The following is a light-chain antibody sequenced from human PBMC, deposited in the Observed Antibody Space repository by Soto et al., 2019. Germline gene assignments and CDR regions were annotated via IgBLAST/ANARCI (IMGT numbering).Light chain of an antibody. Sequence: EIVLTQSPATLSLSPGEGATLSCRASQSVSSYLAWYQQTPGQAPRLLIYDASNRATGIPARFSGSGSGTDFTLTISTLEPEDFAVYYCQQRSNWPPITFGQGTRLEI. CDR3: QQRSNWPPIT. J-gene: IGKJ5*01. CDR1: QSVSSY. CDR2: DAS. V-gene: IGKV3-11*01.